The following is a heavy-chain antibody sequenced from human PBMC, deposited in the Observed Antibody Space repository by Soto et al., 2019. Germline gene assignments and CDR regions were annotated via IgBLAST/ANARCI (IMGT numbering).Heavy chain of an antibody. CDR3: ARVVTVVKSFHYWYFDL. CDR2: IIPIFGTA. D-gene: IGHD2-15*01. CDR1: GGTFSSYA. Sequence: GASVKVSCKASGGTFSSYAISWVRQAPGQGLEWMGGIIPIFGTANYAQKFQGRVTITADESTSTAYMELSSLRSGDTAVYYCARVVTVVKSFHYWYFDLWGRGTLVTVSS. V-gene: IGHV1-69*13. J-gene: IGHJ2*01.